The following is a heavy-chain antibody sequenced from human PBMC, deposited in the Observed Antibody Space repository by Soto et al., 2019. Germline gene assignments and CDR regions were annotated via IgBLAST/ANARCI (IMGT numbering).Heavy chain of an antibody. CDR1: GGTFSSYA. V-gene: IGHV1-69*01. D-gene: IGHD6-6*01. CDR3: ARSYSSSPESPFGMDV. Sequence: QVQLVQSGAEVKKPGSSVKVSCKASGGTFSSYAISWVRQAPGQGLEWMGGIIPIFGTANYAQKFQGRVTITSDESSSTAYMGLSSLISEDTAVYYCARSYSSSPESPFGMDVWCQGTTVTVSS. CDR2: IIPIFGTA. J-gene: IGHJ6*02.